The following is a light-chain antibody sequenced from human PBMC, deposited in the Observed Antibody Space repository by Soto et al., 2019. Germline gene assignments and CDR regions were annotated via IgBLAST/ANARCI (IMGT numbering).Light chain of an antibody. Sequence: EILMTQSPATLSVSPGERAILSCRASQNIGTNSVWYQQKPGQAPRLLLYGASTRATGVPARFSGSGSGTDFTLTISGLEPEDFAVYYCQQYGSSPSFGGGTKVDI. CDR1: QNIGTN. V-gene: IGKV3-15*01. J-gene: IGKJ4*01. CDR3: QQYGSSPS. CDR2: GAS.